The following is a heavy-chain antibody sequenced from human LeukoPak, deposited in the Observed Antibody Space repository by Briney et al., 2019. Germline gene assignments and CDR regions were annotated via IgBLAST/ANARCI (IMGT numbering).Heavy chain of an antibody. CDR3: ARGRRFLEWLPYFDY. CDR2: IYYSGST. V-gene: IGHV4-39*01. Sequence: SETLSLTCTVSGGSISSSSYYWGWIRQPPGKGLEWIGSIYYSGSTYYNPSLKSRVTISVDTSKNQFSLKLSSVTAADTAVYYCARGRRFLEWLPYFDYWGQGTLVTVSS. D-gene: IGHD3-3*01. CDR1: GGSISSSSYY. J-gene: IGHJ4*02.